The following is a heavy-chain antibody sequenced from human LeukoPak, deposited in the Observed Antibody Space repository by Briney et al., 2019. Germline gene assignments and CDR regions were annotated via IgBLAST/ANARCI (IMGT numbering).Heavy chain of an antibody. J-gene: IGHJ4*02. Sequence: GGSLRLSCTPSGLRFSDYWMTCVRQAPGRGLECVANIKTDGSAKYYPDSVKGRFTVSRDNAKDSLYLQMNNMRVEDTAIYYCTKDLNHDSSGWGQGTLVTVSS. CDR2: IKTDGSAK. CDR1: GLRFSDYW. V-gene: IGHV3-7*01. CDR3: TKDLNHDSSG. D-gene: IGHD3-22*01.